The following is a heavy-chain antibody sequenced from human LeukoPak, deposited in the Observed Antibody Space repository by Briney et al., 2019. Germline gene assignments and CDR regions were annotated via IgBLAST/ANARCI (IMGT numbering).Heavy chain of an antibody. V-gene: IGHV3-30*02. CDR3: AKDPGYSSGWYSV. CDR1: GFTFSSHS. D-gene: IGHD6-19*01. J-gene: IGHJ4*02. Sequence: PGGSLRLSCAASGFTFSSHSMSWVRQAPGKGLEWVAFIRYDGSNKYYADSVKGRFTISRDNSKNTLYLQMNSLRAEDTAVYYCAKDPGYSSGWYSVWGQGTLVTVSS. CDR2: IRYDGSNK.